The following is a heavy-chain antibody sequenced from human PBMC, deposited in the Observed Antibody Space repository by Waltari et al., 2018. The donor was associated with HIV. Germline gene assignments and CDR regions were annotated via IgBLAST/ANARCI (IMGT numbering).Heavy chain of an antibody. V-gene: IGHV4-30-4*01. Sequence: QEQLQGSGPGLVKPSQTLSLTCTFSGGSISSGDYYWRWIRQPPGKGLDWIGYIYYSVNTYSTPALNGRVTISVDTSRSHVCLRLSSVTAADTAVYYCARALPPQYDFWTASFSYFDYWGQGTLVTVSS. CDR1: GGSISSGDYY. CDR3: ARALPPQYDFWTASFSYFDY. CDR2: IYYSVNT. J-gene: IGHJ4*02. D-gene: IGHD3-3*01.